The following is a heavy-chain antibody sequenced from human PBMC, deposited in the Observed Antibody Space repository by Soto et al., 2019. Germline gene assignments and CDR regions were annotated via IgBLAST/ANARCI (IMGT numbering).Heavy chain of an antibody. J-gene: IGHJ3*02. CDR3: ARYVPAIFNHPDAFDI. V-gene: IGHV4-39*01. D-gene: IGHD3-3*01. CDR2: IYYSGST. Sequence: QLQLQESGPGLVKPSETLSLTCTVSGGSISSSSYYWGWIRQPPGKGLEWIGSIYYSGSTYYNPSLKSRVTISVDTSKNQFSLKLSSVTAADTAVYYCARYVPAIFNHPDAFDIWGQGTMVTVSS. CDR1: GGSISSSSYY.